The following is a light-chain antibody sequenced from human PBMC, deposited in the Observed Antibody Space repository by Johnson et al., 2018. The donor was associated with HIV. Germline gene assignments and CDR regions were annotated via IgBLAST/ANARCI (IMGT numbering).Light chain of an antibody. CDR3: GTWDSSLSVAYV. CDR2: DNN. Sequence: QSVLTQSPSVSAAPGQKVTISCSGSSSNIGNNFVSWYQQLPGTAPKLLIYDNNKRPSGIPDRFSGSKSGTSATLGITGLQTGDEADYYCGTWDSSLSVAYVLGTGTKVTVL. V-gene: IGLV1-51*01. J-gene: IGLJ1*01. CDR1: SSNIGNNF.